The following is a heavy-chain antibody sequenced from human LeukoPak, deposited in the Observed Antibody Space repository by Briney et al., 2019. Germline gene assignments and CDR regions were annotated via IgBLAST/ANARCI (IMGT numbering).Heavy chain of an antibody. D-gene: IGHD7-27*01. Sequence: GESLKISCKGSAHRFANSWIAWVRQKPGKGPEWMAIIHPNDASTIYSPSFQGQVTISADKSINTAYLQWSTLKASDTAIYYCARHNNWGFDYWDRGTLLTVSS. CDR3: ARHNNWGFDY. V-gene: IGHV5-51*01. J-gene: IGHJ4*02. CDR2: IHPNDAST. CDR1: AHRFANSW.